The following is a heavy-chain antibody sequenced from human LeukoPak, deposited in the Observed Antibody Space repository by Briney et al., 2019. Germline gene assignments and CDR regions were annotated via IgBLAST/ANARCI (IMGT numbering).Heavy chain of an antibody. Sequence: PSETLSLTCTVSGGSISSYCWSWIRQPPGKGLEWIGYIFYSGSTNYNPSLKSRVTISVDTSKNQFSLKLSSVTAGDTAVYYCVRSDDFWSGYYGYWGQGTLVTVSS. CDR2: IFYSGST. V-gene: IGHV4-59*01. CDR3: VRSDDFWSGYYGY. D-gene: IGHD3-3*01. J-gene: IGHJ4*02. CDR1: GGSISSYC.